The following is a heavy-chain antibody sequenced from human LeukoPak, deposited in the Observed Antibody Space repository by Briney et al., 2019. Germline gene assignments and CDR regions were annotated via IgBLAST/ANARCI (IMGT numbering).Heavy chain of an antibody. D-gene: IGHD2-15*01. Sequence: PSETLSLTCAVYGGSFSGYYWSWIRQPPGKGLEWIGEINHSGSTNYNPSLKSRVTISVDTSKNQFSLKLSSVTAAGTAVYYCARGSDIVVVVAATKRYNWLDPWGQGTLVTVSS. V-gene: IGHV4-34*01. J-gene: IGHJ5*02. CDR2: INHSGST. CDR1: GGSFSGYY. CDR3: ARGSDIVVVVAATKRYNWLDP.